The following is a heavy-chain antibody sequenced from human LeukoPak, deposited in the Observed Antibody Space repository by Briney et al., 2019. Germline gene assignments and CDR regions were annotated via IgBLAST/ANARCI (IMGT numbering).Heavy chain of an antibody. V-gene: IGHV1-2*02. CDR3: ARVDGDYGGFDY. CDR1: GYTFTGYY. Sequence: ASVKVSCKASGYTFTGYYIHWVRQAPGQGLEWMGWINPKSGATKYAQKFQGRVTMTRDTSISTAYMELSRLRSDDTAVYYCARVDGDYGGFDYWGQGTLVTVSS. CDR2: INPKSGAT. D-gene: IGHD4-23*01. J-gene: IGHJ4*02.